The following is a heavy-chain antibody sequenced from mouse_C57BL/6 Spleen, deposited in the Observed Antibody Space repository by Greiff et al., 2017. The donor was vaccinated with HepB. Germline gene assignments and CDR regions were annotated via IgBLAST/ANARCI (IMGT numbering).Heavy chain of an antibody. CDR2: INPSSGYT. V-gene: IGHV1-4*01. J-gene: IGHJ2*01. Sequence: QVQLQQSGAELARPGASVKMSCKASGYTFTSYTMHWVKQRPGQGLEWIGYINPSSGYTKYNQKFKDKATLTADKSSSSAYMQLSSLTSEDSAVYYCALSGRYFDYWGQGTTLTVSS. CDR3: ALSGRYFDY. CDR1: GYTFTSYT.